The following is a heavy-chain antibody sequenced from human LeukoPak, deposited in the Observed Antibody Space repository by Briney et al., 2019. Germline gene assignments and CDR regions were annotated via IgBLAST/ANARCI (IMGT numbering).Heavy chain of an antibody. V-gene: IGHV3-30*18. CDR1: GFTFSSYG. CDR3: AKDDYGVYYYYGMDV. J-gene: IGHJ6*02. D-gene: IGHD4-17*01. CDR2: ISYDGSNK. Sequence: GGSLRLSCAASGFTFSSYGMHWVRQAPGKGLEWVAVISYDGSNKYYADSVKGQFTISRDNSKNTLYLQMNSLRAEDTAVYYCAKDDYGVYYYYGMDVWGQGTTVTVSS.